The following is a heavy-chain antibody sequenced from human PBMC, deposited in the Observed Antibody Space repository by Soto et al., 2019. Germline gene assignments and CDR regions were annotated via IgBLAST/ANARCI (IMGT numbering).Heavy chain of an antibody. Sequence: EVQLLESGGGLVQPGGSLRLSCAASGFTFSSYAMSWVRQAPGKGREWVSSMSAGGGSTYYADSVKGRFTISRDNSKNTQYLQMNSVRAEDTAVYYCAKGDSGYDYPHYYGMDVWGQGTKVTDSS. CDR1: GFTFSSYA. D-gene: IGHD5-12*01. CDR3: AKGDSGYDYPHYYGMDV. CDR2: MSAGGGST. J-gene: IGHJ6*02. V-gene: IGHV3-23*01.